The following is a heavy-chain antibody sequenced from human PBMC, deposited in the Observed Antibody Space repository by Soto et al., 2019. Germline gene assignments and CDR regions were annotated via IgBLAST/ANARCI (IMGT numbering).Heavy chain of an antibody. J-gene: IGHJ4*02. CDR2: ISYDGSNK. Sequence: QVQLVESGGGVVQPGRSLRLSCAASGFTFSSYAMHWVRQAPGKGLEWVAVISYDGSNKYYADSVKGRFTISRDNSKNTLYLQMNSLRAEDTAVYYCAIERYDRSGHGIDYWGQGTLVTVSS. V-gene: IGHV3-30-3*01. D-gene: IGHD3-22*01. CDR1: GFTFSSYA. CDR3: AIERYDRSGHGIDY.